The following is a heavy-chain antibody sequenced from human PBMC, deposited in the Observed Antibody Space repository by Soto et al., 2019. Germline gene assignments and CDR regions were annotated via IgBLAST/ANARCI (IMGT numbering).Heavy chain of an antibody. D-gene: IGHD1-1*01. CDR3: ARDRRSAQPSAFDI. Sequence: ASVKVSCKASGYTFTGYYMHWVRQAPGQGLEGMGWINPNSGGTNYAQKFQGWVTMTMDTSISTAYMELSRLRSDDTAVYYCARDRRSAQPSAFDIWGQGTMVTVSS. J-gene: IGHJ3*02. CDR2: INPNSGGT. CDR1: GYTFTGYY. V-gene: IGHV1-2*04.